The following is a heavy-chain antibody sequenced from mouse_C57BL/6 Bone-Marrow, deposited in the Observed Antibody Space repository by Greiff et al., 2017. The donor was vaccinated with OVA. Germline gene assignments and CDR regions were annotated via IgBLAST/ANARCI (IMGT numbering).Heavy chain of an antibody. CDR1: GYTFTSYW. Sequence: VQLQQSGAELAKPGASVKLSCKASGYTFTSYWMHWVKQRPGQGLEWIGYINPSSGYTKYNQKFKDKATLTADKSSSTAYMQLSSLTYEDAAVYCCASGIYYDYDRAYWGQGTLVTVSA. J-gene: IGHJ3*01. D-gene: IGHD2-4*01. CDR3: ASGIYYDYDRAY. CDR2: INPSSGYT. V-gene: IGHV1-7*01.